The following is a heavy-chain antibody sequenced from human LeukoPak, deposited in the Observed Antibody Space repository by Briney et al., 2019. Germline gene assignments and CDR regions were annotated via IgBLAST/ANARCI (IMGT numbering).Heavy chain of an antibody. CDR3: ATLYSSSWYYYYGMDV. CDR2: IYYSGST. V-gene: IGHV4-59*01. J-gene: IGHJ6*02. Sequence: SETLSLTCTVSGVSISSYYWSWIRQPPGKGLEWVGYIYYSGSTNYNPSLKSRVTISVDTSKKQFSLKLSSVTAADTAVYYCATLYSSSWYYYYGMDVWGQGTTVTVSS. D-gene: IGHD6-13*01. CDR1: GVSISSYY.